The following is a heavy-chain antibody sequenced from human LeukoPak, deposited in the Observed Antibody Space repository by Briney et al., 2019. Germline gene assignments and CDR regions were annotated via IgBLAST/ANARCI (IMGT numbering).Heavy chain of an antibody. CDR3: AREYSSSGGSFDY. CDR1: GYTFTGYY. Sequence: ASVKVSCKASGYTFTGYYKHWVRQAPGQGLEWMGWINPNSGGTNYAQKFQGRVTMTRDTSISTAYMELSRLRSDDTAVYYCAREYSSSGGSFDYWGQGTLVTVSS. V-gene: IGHV1-2*02. D-gene: IGHD6-13*01. J-gene: IGHJ4*02. CDR2: INPNSGGT.